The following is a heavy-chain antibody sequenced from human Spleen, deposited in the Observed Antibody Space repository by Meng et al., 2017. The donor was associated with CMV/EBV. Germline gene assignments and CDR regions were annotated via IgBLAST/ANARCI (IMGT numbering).Heavy chain of an antibody. CDR1: GYSFSDYY. CDR2: ISITGITI. J-gene: IGHJ4*02. Sequence: GGSLRLSCAASGYSFSDYYMSWTRQAPGKGLEWVSSISITGITIYYADSVKGRFTISRDTSKASLYLQMNSLRVEDTAVYFCATGPQKSYFDYWGQGTLVTVSS. V-gene: IGHV3-11*04. CDR3: ATGPQKSYFDY.